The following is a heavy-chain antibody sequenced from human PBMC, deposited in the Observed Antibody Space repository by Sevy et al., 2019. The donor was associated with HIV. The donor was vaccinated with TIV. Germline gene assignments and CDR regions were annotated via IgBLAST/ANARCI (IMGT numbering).Heavy chain of an antibody. CDR3: ARPSGTSPTGAFDS. D-gene: IGHD7-27*01. J-gene: IGHJ4*02. CDR2: INSDGTST. V-gene: IGHV3-74*01. Sequence: GGSLRLSCAASGFTFSSYWMHWVRQAPGKGLVWVSRINSDGTSTSYAGSVKGRFTISRDNAKNTVFLQVNRLRAEDTATYYWARPSGTSPTGAFDSWGQGTLVTVSS. CDR1: GFTFSSYW.